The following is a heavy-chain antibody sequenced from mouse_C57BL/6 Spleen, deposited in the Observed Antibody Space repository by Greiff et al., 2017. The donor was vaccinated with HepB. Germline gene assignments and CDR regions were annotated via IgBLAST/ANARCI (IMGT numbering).Heavy chain of an antibody. Sequence: EVKLVESGGGLVKPGGSLKLSCAASGFTFSDYGMHWVRQAPEKGLEWVAYISSGSSTIYYADTVKGRFTISRDNAKNTLFLQMTSLRSEDTAMYYCARRDNYNFDYWGQGTTLTVSS. CDR1: GFTFSDYG. CDR2: ISSGSSTI. J-gene: IGHJ2*01. D-gene: IGHD1-3*01. CDR3: ARRDNYNFDY. V-gene: IGHV5-17*01.